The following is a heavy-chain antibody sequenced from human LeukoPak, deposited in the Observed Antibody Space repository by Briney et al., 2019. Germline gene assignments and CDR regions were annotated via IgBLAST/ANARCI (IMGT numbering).Heavy chain of an antibody. CDR3: ARSMVRGAPHDY. V-gene: IGHV1-3*01. CDR1: GYTFTGYY. J-gene: IGHJ4*02. CDR2: INAGNGNT. D-gene: IGHD3-10*01. Sequence: ASVKVSCKASGYTFTGYYMHWVRQAPGQRLEWMGWINAGNGNTKYSQKFQGRVTITRDTSASTAYMELSSLRSEDTAVYYCARSMVRGAPHDYWGQGTLVTVSS.